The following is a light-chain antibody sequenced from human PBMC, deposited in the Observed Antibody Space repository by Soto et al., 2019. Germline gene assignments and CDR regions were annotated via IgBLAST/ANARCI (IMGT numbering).Light chain of an antibody. CDR3: SSYTSTNTVV. J-gene: IGLJ2*01. Sequence: QSALTQPASVSGSPGQSITISCTGTNSDIGGYNFVSWYQQHPGKAPKLMFYDVTNRPSGVSNRFSGSKSGKTASLTISGLQAEDEAVDYCSSYTSTNTVVFGGGTKVTVL. CDR1: NSDIGGYNF. V-gene: IGLV2-14*03. CDR2: DVT.